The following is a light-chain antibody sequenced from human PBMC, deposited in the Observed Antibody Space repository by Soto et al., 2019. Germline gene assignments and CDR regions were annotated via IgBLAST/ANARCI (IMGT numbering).Light chain of an antibody. CDR1: QSVSSSY. CDR2: GAS. Sequence: EIVLSQSPGTLSLSPGERATLSWRASQSVSSSYLAWYQQKPGQAPRLLIYGASSRATGIPDRFSGSGSGTDFTLTISRLEPEDFAVYYCQQYDNSPLTFGGGTKVEIK. J-gene: IGKJ4*01. V-gene: IGKV3-20*01. CDR3: QQYDNSPLT.